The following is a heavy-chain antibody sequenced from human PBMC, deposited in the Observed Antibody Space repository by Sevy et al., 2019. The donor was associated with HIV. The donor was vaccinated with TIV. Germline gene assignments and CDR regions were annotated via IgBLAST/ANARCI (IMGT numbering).Heavy chain of an antibody. V-gene: IGHV1-18*04. CDR3: ARDPTSSRGYSYGRVDY. Sequence: ASVKVSCKASGYTFTSYGISWVRQAPGQGIEWMGWISAYNGNTNYAQKLQGRVTMTTDTSTSTAYMELRSLRSDDTAVYYCARDPTSSRGYSYGRVDYSGQGTLVTVSS. D-gene: IGHD5-18*01. CDR2: ISAYNGNT. CDR1: GYTFTSYG. J-gene: IGHJ4*02.